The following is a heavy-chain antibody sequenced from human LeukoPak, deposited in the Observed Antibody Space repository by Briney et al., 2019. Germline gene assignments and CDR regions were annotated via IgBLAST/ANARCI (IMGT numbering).Heavy chain of an antibody. D-gene: IGHD2-2*01. V-gene: IGHV4-39*01. J-gene: IGHJ5*02. CDR2: IYYSGST. CDR3: ARQSRISYNWFDP. CDR1: GGSISSSSYY. Sequence: LGTLSLTCTVSGGSISSSSYYWGWIRQPPGKGLEWLGSIYYSGSTYYHPSLKSRVTISVDTSKNQFTLKLSSVTAADTAVYYCARQSRISYNWFDPWGQGTLVTVSS.